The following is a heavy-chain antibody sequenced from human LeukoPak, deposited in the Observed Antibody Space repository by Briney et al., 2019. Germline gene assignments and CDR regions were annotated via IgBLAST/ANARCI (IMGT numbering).Heavy chain of an antibody. J-gene: IGHJ4*02. CDR3: ARDPSHRGTGASDY. D-gene: IGHD3-10*01. CDR2: ISGSGGST. Sequence: PGGSLRLSCAASGFTFSSYAMSWVRQAPGKGLEWVSAISGSGGSTYYADSVKDRFTISRDNSKNTLYLQMNSLRAEDTAVYYCARDPSHRGTGASDYWGQGTLVTVSS. CDR1: GFTFSSYA. V-gene: IGHV3-23*01.